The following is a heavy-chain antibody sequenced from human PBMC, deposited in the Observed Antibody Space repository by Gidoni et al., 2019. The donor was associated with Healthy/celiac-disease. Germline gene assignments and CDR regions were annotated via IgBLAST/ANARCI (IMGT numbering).Heavy chain of an antibody. D-gene: IGHD3-22*01. Sequence: QVQLVESGGGLVKPGGSLRLSCAASGFTFSDYYMSWLRQAPGKGLEWVSYISSSSSYTNYADSVKGRFTISRDNAKNSLYLQMNSLRAEDTAVYYCASLYPQYDYDSSGYYDSYWYIDLWGRGTLVTVSS. CDR2: ISSSSSYT. J-gene: IGHJ2*01. CDR1: GFTFSDYY. CDR3: ASLYPQYDYDSSGYYDSYWYIDL. V-gene: IGHV3-11*06.